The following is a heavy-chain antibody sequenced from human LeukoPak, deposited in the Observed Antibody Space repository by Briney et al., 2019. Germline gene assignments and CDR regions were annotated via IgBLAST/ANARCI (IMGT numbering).Heavy chain of an antibody. V-gene: IGHV3-7*03. CDR2: INEDGSQK. D-gene: IGHD6-19*01. CDR3: ARDGGWHRFDY. J-gene: IGHJ4*02. Sequence: GGSLRLSCVESGFTFCSPWMAWLRQAPEKGLEWVANINEDGSQKYYLGSVTGRFTISRDNAKNSLYLQMNSLSAEDTAMYYCARDGGWHRFDYWGQGTLVIASS. CDR1: GFTFCSPW.